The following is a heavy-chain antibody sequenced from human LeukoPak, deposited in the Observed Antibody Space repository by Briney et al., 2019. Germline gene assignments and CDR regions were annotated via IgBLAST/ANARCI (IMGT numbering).Heavy chain of an antibody. V-gene: IGHV3-23*01. D-gene: IGHD6-13*01. J-gene: IGHJ3*02. CDR1: GFTFSINA. Sequence: RGSLRLSYAASGFTFSINAMSWGRWAPGKGLVWVSAISGSGGSTYYADSVKGRFTISRDNSKNTVYLQMNSLRGEDTAIYYCAKGGSSWYPHAFDIWGQGTMVTVSS. CDR3: AKGGSSWYPHAFDI. CDR2: ISGSGGST.